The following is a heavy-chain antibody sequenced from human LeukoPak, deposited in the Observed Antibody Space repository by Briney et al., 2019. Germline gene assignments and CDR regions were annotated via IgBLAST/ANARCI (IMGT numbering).Heavy chain of an antibody. D-gene: IGHD3-22*01. CDR1: GFTFSSYA. CDR3: AKRYYDSSGYRWFDY. CDR2: ISGISGST. J-gene: IGHJ4*02. Sequence: PGASLRLSCAAPGFTFSSYAMSWVRQAPGKGLEWVSTISGISGSTYYADSVKGRFTISRDNSKNTLCLQMNSLRAEDTAVYYCAKRYYDSSGYRWFDYWGQGTLVTVSS. V-gene: IGHV3-23*01.